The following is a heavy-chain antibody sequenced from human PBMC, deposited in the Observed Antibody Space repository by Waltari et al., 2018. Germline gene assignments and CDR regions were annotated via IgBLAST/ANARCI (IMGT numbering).Heavy chain of an antibody. CDR1: GYTFTGYY. Sequence: QVQLVQSGAEVKKPGASVKVSCKASGYTFTGYYMHWVRQAPGQGLEWMGRINPNSGGTNYAQKFQGRVTMTRDTSISTAYMELSRLRSDDTAVYYCARTSDGSGTLGSPDYWGQGTLVTVSS. CDR2: INPNSGGT. D-gene: IGHD3-10*01. J-gene: IGHJ4*02. CDR3: ARTSDGSGTLGSPDY. V-gene: IGHV1-2*06.